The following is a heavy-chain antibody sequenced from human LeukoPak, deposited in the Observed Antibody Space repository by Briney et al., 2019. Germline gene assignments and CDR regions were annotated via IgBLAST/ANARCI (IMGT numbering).Heavy chain of an antibody. D-gene: IGHD3-3*01. CDR3: ARVATIFGVVPGPFDI. V-gene: IGHV4-59*01. CDR1: GGSISSYY. CDR2: IYYSGST. J-gene: IGHJ3*02. Sequence: SETLSLTCTVSGGSISSYYWSWIRQPPGKGLEWIGYIYYSGSTNYNPSLKSRVTISVDTSKNQFSLKLSSVTAADTAVYYCARVATIFGVVPGPFDIWGQGTMVTVSS.